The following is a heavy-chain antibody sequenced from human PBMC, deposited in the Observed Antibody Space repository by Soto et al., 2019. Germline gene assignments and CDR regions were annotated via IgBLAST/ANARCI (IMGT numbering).Heavy chain of an antibody. Sequence: PSQTLSLTCVISGDSVSSNSATWNWIRQSPSRGLEWLGRTYHRSKWYYDYAVSMKGRLTINPDTSKNQFSLQLSSVTPEDSGVYYCAIVGSGKFRGPGYRDYWGQGSLVTVSS. CDR2: TYHRSKWYY. CDR1: GDSVSSNSAT. CDR3: AIVGSGKFRGPGYRDY. J-gene: IGHJ4*01. V-gene: IGHV6-1*01. D-gene: IGHD5-12*01.